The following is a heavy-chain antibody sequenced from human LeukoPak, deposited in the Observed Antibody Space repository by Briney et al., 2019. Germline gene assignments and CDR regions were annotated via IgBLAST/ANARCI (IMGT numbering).Heavy chain of an antibody. J-gene: IGHJ4*02. D-gene: IGHD5-18*01. CDR1: GITFSNYA. CDR3: AGRVTGYSSGYVY. V-gene: IGHV3-23*01. CDR2: ISGSAHKI. Sequence: GSLRLSCVASGITFSNYAVSWVRQAPEKGLDWVSVISGSAHKIRYADSAKGRFTISRDNSENIVYLQMNNLRAEDTAVYYCAGRVTGYSSGYVYWGQGTLVTVSS.